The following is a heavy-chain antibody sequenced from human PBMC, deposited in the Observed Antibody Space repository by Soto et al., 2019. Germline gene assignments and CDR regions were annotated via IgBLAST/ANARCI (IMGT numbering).Heavy chain of an antibody. V-gene: IGHV1-69*06. CDR3: ARGAITVFGVVVGSMDV. D-gene: IGHD3-3*01. J-gene: IGHJ6*02. Sequence: SVKVSCKASGGTFSSYAISWVRQAPGQGLEWMGGIIPMFGTTNYAQKFQGRVTITADKSTRTVYMELTSLKFEDTAVYFCARGAITVFGVVVGSMDVWGQGTTVTVSS. CDR1: GGTFSSYA. CDR2: IIPMFGTT.